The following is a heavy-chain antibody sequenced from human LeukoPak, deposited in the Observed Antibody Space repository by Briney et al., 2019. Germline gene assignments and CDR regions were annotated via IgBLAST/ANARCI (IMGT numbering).Heavy chain of an antibody. J-gene: IGHJ4*02. V-gene: IGHV4-30-2*02. CDR1: GGSISSGGYY. CDR3: ARHQRSRSGAGANDY. D-gene: IGHD1/OR15-1a*01. Sequence: SQTLSLTCTVSGGSISSGGYYWSWIRQPPGKGLEWIGYIYHSGSTYYNPSLKSRVTISVDTSKNQFSLKLSSVTAADTAVYYCARHQRSRSGAGANDYWGQGTLVTVSS. CDR2: IYHSGST.